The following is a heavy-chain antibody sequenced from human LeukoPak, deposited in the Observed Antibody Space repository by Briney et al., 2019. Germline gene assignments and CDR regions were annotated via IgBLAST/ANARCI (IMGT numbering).Heavy chain of an antibody. CDR1: GYSFTGYW. CDR3: ARLARAPITIFGVVIIQYYFDY. Sequence: GESLKISCKGSGYSFTGYWIGWVRQMPGKGLEWMGIIYPGDSDTRYSPSFQGQVTISADKSISTAYLQWSSLKASDTAMYYCARLARAPITIFGVVIIQYYFDYWGQGTLVTVSS. J-gene: IGHJ4*02. D-gene: IGHD3-3*01. CDR2: IYPGDSDT. V-gene: IGHV5-51*01.